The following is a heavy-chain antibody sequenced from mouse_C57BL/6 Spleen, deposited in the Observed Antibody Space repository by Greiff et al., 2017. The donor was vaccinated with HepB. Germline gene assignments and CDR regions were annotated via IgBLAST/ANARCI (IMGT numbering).Heavy chain of an antibody. D-gene: IGHD2-2*01. J-gene: IGHJ2*01. CDR3: AGDRGYGHGREYYFDD. CDR1: GFTFSSYA. CDR2: ISDGGSYT. Sequence: EVKLMEPGGGLVKPGGSLKLSCAASGFTFSSYAMSWVRQTPEKRLEWVATISDGGSYTYYPDNVKGRFTISRDNAKNNLYLQMSHLKSEDTAMYYCAGDRGYGHGREYYFDDWGQGTTLTVSS. V-gene: IGHV5-4*01.